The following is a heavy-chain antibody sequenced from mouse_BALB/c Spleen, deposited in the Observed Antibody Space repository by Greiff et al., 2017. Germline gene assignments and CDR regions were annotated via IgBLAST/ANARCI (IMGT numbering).Heavy chain of an antibody. V-gene: IGHV5-9-3*01. J-gene: IGHJ4*01. CDR2: ISSGGSYT. CDR1: GFTFSSYA. CDR3: ARHGDYDGLLYAMDY. Sequence: EVQRVESGGGLVKPGGSLKLSCAASGFTFSSYAMSWVRQTPEKRLEWVATISSGGSYTYYPDSVKGRFTISRDNAKNTLYLQMSSLRSEDTAMYYCARHGDYDGLLYAMDYWGQGTSVTVSS. D-gene: IGHD2-4*01.